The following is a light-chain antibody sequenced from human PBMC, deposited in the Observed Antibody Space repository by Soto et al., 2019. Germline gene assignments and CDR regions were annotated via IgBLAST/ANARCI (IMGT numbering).Light chain of an antibody. V-gene: IGKV3-11*01. J-gene: IGKJ4*01. CDR3: PQRSDWPAT. CDR1: QSVGTY. Sequence: EIVLTQSPATLYLSPGERATLSCRASQSVGTYFAWYQQKPGQAPRLLIYDSSNRATGIPARFSGSGSGTDFTLTISSLEPEDFAVYYCPQRSDWPATFGGGTKVEIK. CDR2: DSS.